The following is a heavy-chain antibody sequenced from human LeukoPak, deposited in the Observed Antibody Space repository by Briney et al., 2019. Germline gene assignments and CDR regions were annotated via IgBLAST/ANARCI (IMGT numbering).Heavy chain of an antibody. J-gene: IGHJ4*02. Sequence: GSLRLSCAASGFTFSNYAMSWVRQAPGKRLEWVSAISGSGGSTYYADSVKGRFTISRDNSKNTLYLQMNSLRAEDTAVYYCAKGGEWLEFDYWGQGTLVTVSS. CDR3: AKGGEWLEFDY. V-gene: IGHV3-23*01. CDR2: ISGSGGST. D-gene: IGHD6-19*01. CDR1: GFTFSNYA.